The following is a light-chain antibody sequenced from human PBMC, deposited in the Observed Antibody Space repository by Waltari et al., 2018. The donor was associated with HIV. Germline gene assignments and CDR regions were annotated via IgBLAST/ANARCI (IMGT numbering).Light chain of an antibody. J-gene: IGLJ2*01. Sequence: QSVLTQQPSVSAAPGQRVTSSCTGSNSHIGAGYDAHSYQQLPGSAPKLLMFDNRKRPSGVPDRFSGSKSGTSASLVITGLQAADEAVYYCQSYDNSLSNVVFGGGTKLIVL. V-gene: IGLV1-40*01. CDR3: QSYDNSLSNVV. CDR1: NSHIGAGYD. CDR2: DNR.